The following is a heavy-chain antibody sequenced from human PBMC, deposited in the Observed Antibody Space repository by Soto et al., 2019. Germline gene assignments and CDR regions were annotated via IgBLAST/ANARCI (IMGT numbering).Heavy chain of an antibody. Sequence: QVQMVQSGAEVKKPGASVKVSCRASGYSFTSYDVNWVRQATGQGLEWMGWMNPNSGNRAFAQKFQGRVTMTRDTPISTAYMELSGLRSEDTAVYYCARYPYTSYCSDGSCSYDAFDIWGQGTVVTVSS. J-gene: IGHJ3*02. V-gene: IGHV1-8*01. CDR3: ARYPYTSYCSDGSCSYDAFDI. CDR1: GYSFTSYD. D-gene: IGHD2-15*01. CDR2: MNPNSGNR.